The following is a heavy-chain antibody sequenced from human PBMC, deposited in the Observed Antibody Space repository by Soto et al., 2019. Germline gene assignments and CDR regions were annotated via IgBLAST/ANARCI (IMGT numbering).Heavy chain of an antibody. Sequence: PGESLKISCKGSGYSFTSYWISWVRQMPGKGLEWMGRIDPSDSYTNYSPSFQGHVTISADKSISTAYLQWSSLKASDTAMYYCARFPLEYSNPPTYYYYGMDVWGQAPTVTVSS. CDR3: ARFPLEYSNPPTYYYYGMDV. V-gene: IGHV5-10-1*01. CDR2: IDPSDSYT. J-gene: IGHJ6*02. D-gene: IGHD6-6*01. CDR1: GYSFTSYW.